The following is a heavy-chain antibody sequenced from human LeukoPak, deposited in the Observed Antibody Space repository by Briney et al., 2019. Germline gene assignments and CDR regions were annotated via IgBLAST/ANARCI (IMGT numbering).Heavy chain of an antibody. CDR1: GGSISSYY. Sequence: SETLSLTCTVSGGSISSYYWSWIRQPPGKGLEWLGYIYYSGSTNYNPSLKSRVTISVDTSKNQFSLKQSSVTAADTAVYYCARRITMVRGVVNWFDPWGQGTLVTVSS. CDR3: ARRITMVRGVVNWFDP. D-gene: IGHD3-10*01. V-gene: IGHV4-59*01. CDR2: IYYSGST. J-gene: IGHJ5*02.